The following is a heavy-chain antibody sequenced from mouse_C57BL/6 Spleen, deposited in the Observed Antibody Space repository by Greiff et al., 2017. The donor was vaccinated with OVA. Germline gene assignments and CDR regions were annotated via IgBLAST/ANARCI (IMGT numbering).Heavy chain of an antibody. D-gene: IGHD1-1*02. V-gene: IGHV1-53*01. CDR1: GYTFTSYW. CDR2: INPSNGGT. CDR3: ARIGGSPYYAMDY. J-gene: IGHJ4*01. Sequence: VQLQQPGTELVKPGASVTLSCKASGYTFTSYWMHWVKQRPGQGLEWIGNINPSNGGTNYNEKFKSKATLTVDKSSSTAYMQLSSLTSEDSAVYYCARIGGSPYYAMDYWGQGTSVTVSS.